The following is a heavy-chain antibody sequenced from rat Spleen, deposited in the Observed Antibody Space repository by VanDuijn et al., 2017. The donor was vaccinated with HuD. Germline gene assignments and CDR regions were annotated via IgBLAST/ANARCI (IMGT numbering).Heavy chain of an antibody. V-gene: IGHV5-29*01. CDR2: ISYDGSST. J-gene: IGHJ2*01. Sequence: EVHLVESDGGLVQPGRSLKLSCAASGFTFSDYSMAWVRQAPTKGLEWVATISYDGSSTYYRDSVKGRFTISRDNAKSTLYLQMDSLRSEDTATYYCARSVFDYWGQGVVVTVSS. CDR3: ARSVFDY. CDR1: GFTFSDYS.